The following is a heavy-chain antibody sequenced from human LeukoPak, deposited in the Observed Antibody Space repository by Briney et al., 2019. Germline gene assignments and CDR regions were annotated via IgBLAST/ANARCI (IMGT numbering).Heavy chain of an antibody. Sequence: GGSLRLSCAASGFTFAGYWISWVRQAPGKGLEWVANIKQDASEEYYVDSVKGRFTISRDNARNSLYLQMNSLRAEDTAVYYCVRDRGRASVDYWGQGTLVTVSS. CDR2: IKQDASEE. J-gene: IGHJ4*02. V-gene: IGHV3-7*01. CDR1: GFTFAGYW. D-gene: IGHD1-26*01. CDR3: VRDRGRASVDY.